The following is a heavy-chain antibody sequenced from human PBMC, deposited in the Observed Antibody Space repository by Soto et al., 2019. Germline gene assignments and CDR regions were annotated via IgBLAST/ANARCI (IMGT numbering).Heavy chain of an antibody. CDR1: GDSMSSSWYY. D-gene: IGHD6-19*01. CDR2: FHSAGGT. CDR3: ARHYSGGWYFQH. J-gene: IGHJ1*01. V-gene: IGHV4-39*01. Sequence: AETLSLTCTLSGDSMSSSWYYCGRIRRPPGRGLARIGSFHSAGGTYYKPSLKSRVTISVDTSNNQFALKMNSVTAADTAVYFCARHYSGGWYFQHWGQGTLVTVSS.